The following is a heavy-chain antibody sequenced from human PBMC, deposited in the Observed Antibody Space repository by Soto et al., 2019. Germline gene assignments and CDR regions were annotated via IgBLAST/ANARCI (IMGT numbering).Heavy chain of an antibody. V-gene: IGHV3-23*01. D-gene: IGHD3-22*01. Sequence: GGSLRLSCAASGFTFSTYAMSWVRQASGKGLEWVSAISGGAGSTNYADSVKGRFTISRDNSKNTLYLQMNSLRAEDTAVYYCAKGVEAAYYYGSSGYYGFDYWGQGTLVTVSS. CDR2: ISGGAGST. CDR1: GFTFSTYA. CDR3: AKGVEAAYYYGSSGYYGFDY. J-gene: IGHJ4*02.